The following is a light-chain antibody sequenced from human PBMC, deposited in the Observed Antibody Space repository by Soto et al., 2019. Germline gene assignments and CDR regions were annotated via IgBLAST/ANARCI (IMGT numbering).Light chain of an antibody. V-gene: IGKV3-20*01. J-gene: IGKJ5*01. CDR2: GAS. CDR3: QQFNNYPIT. Sequence: EIVLTQSPGTQSLSPGERATLSCRASQSVSNNYLAWYQPKPGQAPRLFIYGASNRETGIPDRFSCSGSGTECTRTISSLQPEDVATDYCQQFNNYPITFGQGTRLEI. CDR1: QSVSNNY.